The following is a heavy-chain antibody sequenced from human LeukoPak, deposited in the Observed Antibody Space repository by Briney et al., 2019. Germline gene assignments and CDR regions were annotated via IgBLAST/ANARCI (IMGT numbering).Heavy chain of an antibody. CDR1: GFTFSSYE. CDR3: AKDRYYYDSSGSPLDY. J-gene: IGHJ4*02. Sequence: GGSLRLSCAASGFTFSSYEMNWVRQAPGKGLEWVSYISSSGSTIYYADSVKGRFTISRDNAKNSLYLQMNSLRAEDTAVYYCAKDRYYYDSSGSPLDYWGQGTQVTVSS. CDR2: ISSSGSTI. V-gene: IGHV3-48*03. D-gene: IGHD3-22*01.